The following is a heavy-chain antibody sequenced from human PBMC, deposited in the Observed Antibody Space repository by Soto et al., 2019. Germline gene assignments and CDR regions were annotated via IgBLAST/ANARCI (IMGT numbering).Heavy chain of an antibody. CDR3: ARKSFWSGSVFPNYFDY. D-gene: IGHD3-3*01. V-gene: IGHV4-34*01. CDR2: INHSEST. Sequence: SETLSLTCAVYGGSFSGYYWSWIRQPPGKGLEWIGEINHSESTNYNPSLKSRVTISVDTSKNQFSLKLSSVTAADTAVYYCARKSFWSGSVFPNYFDYWGQGTLVTVS. CDR1: GGSFSGYY. J-gene: IGHJ4*02.